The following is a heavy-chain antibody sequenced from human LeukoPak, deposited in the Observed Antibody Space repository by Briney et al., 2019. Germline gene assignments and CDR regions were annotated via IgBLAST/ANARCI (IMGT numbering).Heavy chain of an antibody. J-gene: IGHJ4*02. CDR3: ARHVRSSGWLRTKAFDY. Sequence: ASVKVSCKASGYTFTGYYMHWVRQAPGQGLEWMGWINPNSGGTNYAQKFQGRVTMTRDTSISTAYMELSRLRSDDTAVYYCARHVRSSGWLRTKAFDYWGQGTLVTVSS. V-gene: IGHV1-2*02. CDR1: GYTFTGYY. CDR2: INPNSGGT. D-gene: IGHD6-19*01.